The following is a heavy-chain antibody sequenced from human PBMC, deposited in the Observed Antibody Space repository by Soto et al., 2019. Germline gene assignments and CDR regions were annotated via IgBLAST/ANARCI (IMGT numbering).Heavy chain of an antibody. CDR3: ARDSGYGDYEAFVDV. J-gene: IGHJ6*02. CDR2: ISAYNGKT. V-gene: IGHV1-18*01. Sequence: GASVKVSCKVSGYTLTELSMHWVRQAPGKGLEWMGWISAYNGKTNYAQKLQGRVTMTTDTSTSTAYMELRSLRSDDTAVYYCARDSGYGDYEAFVDVWGQGTTVTVSS. D-gene: IGHD4-17*01. CDR1: GYTLTELS.